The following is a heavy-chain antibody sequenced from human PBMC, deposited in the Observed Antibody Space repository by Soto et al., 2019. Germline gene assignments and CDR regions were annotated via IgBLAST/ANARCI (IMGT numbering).Heavy chain of an antibody. Sequence: QVQLVQSGAEVKKPGASVKVSCKASGYTFTSYYMHWVRQAPGQGLEWMGIINPSGGSTSYAQKFQGRVTMTRDTSTSTVYTELSSLRSEDTAVYYCARARPDYYGSGSYPNWFDPWGQGTLVTVSS. CDR2: INPSGGST. D-gene: IGHD3-10*01. CDR3: ARARPDYYGSGSYPNWFDP. J-gene: IGHJ5*02. CDR1: GYTFTSYY. V-gene: IGHV1-46*03.